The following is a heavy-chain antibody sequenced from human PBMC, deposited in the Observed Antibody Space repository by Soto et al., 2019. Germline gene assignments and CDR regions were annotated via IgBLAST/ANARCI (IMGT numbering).Heavy chain of an antibody. CDR3: ARDPSSSWFRYFDY. Sequence: SGLPLRVSCAAAGVTFSSYAMHRVRQAPGKGLEWVAVISYDGSNKYYADSVKGRFTISRDNSKNTLYLQMNSLRAEDTAVYYCARDPSSSWFRYFDYWGQGTLVTVSS. CDR1: GVTFSSYA. CDR2: ISYDGSNK. J-gene: IGHJ4*02. D-gene: IGHD6-13*01. V-gene: IGHV3-30-3*01.